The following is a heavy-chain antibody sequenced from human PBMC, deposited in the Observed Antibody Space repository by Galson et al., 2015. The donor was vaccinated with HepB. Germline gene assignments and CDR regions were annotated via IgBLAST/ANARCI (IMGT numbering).Heavy chain of an antibody. CDR3: ARDFPHQVSGSYYNDDDAFDH. J-gene: IGHJ3*01. CDR1: GYTFTSYG. D-gene: IGHD3-10*01. CDR2: ISAYNGNT. V-gene: IGHV1-18*01. Sequence: SVKVSCKASGYTFTSYGISWVRQAPGQGLEWMGWISAYNGNTNYAQKLQGRVTMTTDTSTSTAYMELRSLRSDDTAVYYCARDFPHQVSGSYYNDDDAFDHRGQGTMVTVSS.